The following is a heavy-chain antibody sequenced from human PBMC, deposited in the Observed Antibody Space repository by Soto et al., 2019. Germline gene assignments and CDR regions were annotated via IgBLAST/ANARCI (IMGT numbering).Heavy chain of an antibody. CDR1: GSTFSSYA. CDR3: ARDMIGGSGSYYWSDY. Sequence: SVKVSCKASGSTFSSYAISWVRQAPGQGLEWMGGIIPIFGTANYAQKFQGRVTITADESTSTAYMELSSLRSEDTAVYYCARDMIGGSGSYYWSDYWGQGTLVTVSS. V-gene: IGHV1-69*13. J-gene: IGHJ4*02. D-gene: IGHD3-10*01. CDR2: IIPIFGTA.